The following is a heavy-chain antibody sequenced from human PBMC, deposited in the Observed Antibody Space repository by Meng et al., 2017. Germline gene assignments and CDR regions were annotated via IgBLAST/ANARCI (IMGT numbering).Heavy chain of an antibody. CDR3: TRASVWYSGGY. J-gene: IGHJ4*02. CDR2: IYHSGST. Sequence: SETLSLTCAVSGYSISSGYYWGWIRQPPGKGLEWIGGIYHSGSTYYNPSLKSRVTISVDTSKNQFSLKLNSVSAADTAVYYCTRASVWYSGGYWGQGTLVTVSS. CDR1: GYSISSGYY. D-gene: IGHD1-26*01. V-gene: IGHV4-38-2*01.